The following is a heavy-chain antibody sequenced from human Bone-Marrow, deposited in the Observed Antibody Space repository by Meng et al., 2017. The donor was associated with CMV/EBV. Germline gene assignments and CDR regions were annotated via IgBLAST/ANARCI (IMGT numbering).Heavy chain of an antibody. J-gene: IGHJ6*02. D-gene: IGHD2/OR15-2a*01. CDR1: GFTFSGYT. CDR2: ISSSSDTI. CDR3: AREDDYFYYYYGMDV. V-gene: IGHV3-48*04. Sequence: GESLKISCVASGFTFSGYTMNWVRQAPGKGLEWISYISSSSDTIYYADSVRGRFTISRDNAKNSLYLQMNSLRAEDTAVYYCAREDDYFYYYYGMDVWGQGTTVTVSS.